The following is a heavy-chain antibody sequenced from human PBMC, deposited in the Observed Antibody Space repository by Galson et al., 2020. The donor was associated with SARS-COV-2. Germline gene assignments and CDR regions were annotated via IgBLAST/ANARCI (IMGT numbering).Heavy chain of an antibody. D-gene: IGHD6-19*01. CDR1: GGSISSSSYY. J-gene: IGHJ4*02. CDR3: SYSSAGPSYFDY. Sequence: SETLSLTCTVSGGSISSSSYYWGWIRQPPGKGLEWIGSIYYSGSTYYNPSLKSRVTISVDTSKNQFSLKLSSVTAADTAVYYCSYSSAGPSYFDYWGQGTLVTVSS. CDR2: IYYSGST. V-gene: IGHV4-39*01.